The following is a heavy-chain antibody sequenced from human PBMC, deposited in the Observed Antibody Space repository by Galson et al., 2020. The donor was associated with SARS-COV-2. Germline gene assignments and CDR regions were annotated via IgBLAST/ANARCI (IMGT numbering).Heavy chain of an antibody. Sequence: ASETLSLTCAVSGGSISSNTYYWGWIRQPPGKGLEWIGNIYYSGSTYYNPSRKSRVTISVDTSKNQFSLKLSSVTAADTAVYYCAGGYGANGLFDYWGQGTLVTVSS. CDR3: AGGYGANGLFDY. CDR2: IYYSGST. D-gene: IGHD4-17*01. CDR1: GGSISSNTYY. V-gene: IGHV4-39*01. J-gene: IGHJ4*02.